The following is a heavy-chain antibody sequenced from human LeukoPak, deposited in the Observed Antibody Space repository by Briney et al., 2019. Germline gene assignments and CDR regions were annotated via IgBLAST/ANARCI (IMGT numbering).Heavy chain of an antibody. CDR1: GYTFTSYG. CDR2: ISAYNGNT. D-gene: IGHD6-13*01. V-gene: IGHV1-18*01. J-gene: IGHJ4*02. Sequence: RASVKVSCKASGYTFTSYGISWVRQAPGQGLEWMGWISAYNGNTNYAQKLQGRVTMTTDTSTSTAYMELWSLRSDDTAVYYCARATGGPSITAAGNHFFDYWGQGTLVTVSS. CDR3: ARATGGPSITAAGNHFFDY.